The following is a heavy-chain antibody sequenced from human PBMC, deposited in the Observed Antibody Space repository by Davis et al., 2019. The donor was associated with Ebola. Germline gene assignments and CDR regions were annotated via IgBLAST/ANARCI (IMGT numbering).Heavy chain of an antibody. CDR3: AREGSPKDITMVRGATYYYYYYMDV. D-gene: IGHD3-10*01. J-gene: IGHJ6*03. V-gene: IGHV1-18*04. CDR1: GYTFTSYG. CDR2: ISAYNGNT. Sequence: ASVKVSCKASGYTFTSYGISWVRQAPGQGLEWMGWISAYNGNTNYAQKLQGRVTMTTDTSTSTAYMELRSLRSDDTAVYYCAREGSPKDITMVRGATYYYYYYMDVWGKGTTVTVSS.